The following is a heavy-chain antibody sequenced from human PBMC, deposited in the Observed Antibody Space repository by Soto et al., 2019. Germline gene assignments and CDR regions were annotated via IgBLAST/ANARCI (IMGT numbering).Heavy chain of an antibody. CDR3: ARNVDNFDGYFDY. CDR1: GGSISSGDYY. CDR2: IYYSGST. D-gene: IGHD5-12*01. V-gene: IGHV4-30-4*01. J-gene: IGHJ4*02. Sequence: SETLSLTCTVSGGSISSGDYYWSWIRQPPGKGLEWIGYIYYSGSTYYNPSLKSRVTISVDTSKNQFSLKLSSVTAADTAVYYCARNVDNFDGYFDYWGQGTLVTVSS.